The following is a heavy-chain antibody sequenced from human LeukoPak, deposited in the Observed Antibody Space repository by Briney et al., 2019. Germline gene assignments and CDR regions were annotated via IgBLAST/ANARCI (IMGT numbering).Heavy chain of an antibody. CDR1: GDSVSGNSAA. Sequence: PSQTLSLTCALSGDSVSGNSAAWHWIRQSPSRGLEWLGRTYYRSNLYNDYGVSVKSRITINPDTSKNQFSLHLNSVTPEDTAVYYCARDPEYETGYSSGWLDKWGQGTLVTVSS. V-gene: IGHV6-1*01. CDR3: ARDPEYETGYSSGWLDK. CDR2: TYYRSNLYN. J-gene: IGHJ4*02. D-gene: IGHD6-19*01.